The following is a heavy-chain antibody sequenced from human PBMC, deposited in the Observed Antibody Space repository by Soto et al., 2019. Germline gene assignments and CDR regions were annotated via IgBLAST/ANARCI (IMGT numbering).Heavy chain of an antibody. CDR3: AREAPPPELRFLEVPNHDYNGKDV. CDR2: ISCYNGKT. V-gene: IGHV1-18*01. CDR1: GYSFTAYG. J-gene: IGHJ6*02. D-gene: IGHD3-3*01. Sequence: QVQVVQSGDEVKETGASVRVSCKTSGYSFTAYGISWVRQAPGQGLEWMGWISCYNGKTKYAQKVQGRVTMTTDTTTSTADMEVGRLGSDDHAIYYFAREAPPPELRFLEVPNHDYNGKDVWGQGTPV.